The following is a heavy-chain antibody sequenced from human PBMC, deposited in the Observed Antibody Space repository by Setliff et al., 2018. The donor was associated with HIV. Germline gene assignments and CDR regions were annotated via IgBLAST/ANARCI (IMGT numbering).Heavy chain of an antibody. J-gene: IGHJ4*02. Sequence: PSETLSLTCTVSSDFVSGDDFYWSWIRQAPGRGLEWIGYVYYNGITHYNPSLKSRLTISIDTSGRRFSLNLTSVTALDTAVYFFAKMVRGSLSARRMYYFDSWGQGTMVTV. D-gene: IGHD3-10*01. CDR2: VYYNGIT. CDR3: AKMVRGSLSARRMYYFDS. CDR1: SDFVSGDDFY. V-gene: IGHV4-30-4*01.